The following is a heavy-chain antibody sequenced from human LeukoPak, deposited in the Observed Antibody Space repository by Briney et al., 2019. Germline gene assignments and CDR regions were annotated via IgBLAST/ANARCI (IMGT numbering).Heavy chain of an antibody. J-gene: IGHJ4*02. V-gene: IGHV3-23*01. D-gene: IGHD5-12*01. CDR1: GFTFGVYA. CDR2: IGGSNGIT. Sequence: PGGSLRLSCTASGFTFGVYAMSWVRQAPGKGLEWVSVIGGSNGITFYVGSVKGRFTISRDNSKDTLYLQMNSLRAEDTAVYYCARNENSGWGYFDYWGQGTLVTVSS. CDR3: ARNENSGWGYFDY.